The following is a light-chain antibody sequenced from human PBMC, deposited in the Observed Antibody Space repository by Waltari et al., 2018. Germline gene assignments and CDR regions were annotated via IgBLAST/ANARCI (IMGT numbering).Light chain of an antibody. V-gene: IGKV2-28*01. Sequence: DIVMTPSPLSLPVTPGEPASISCRSSQSLLHSNGNNYLEWYLQKPGQSPQLLIYLGSNRASGVPDRFSGSGSGTDFTLKISRVEAEDVGVYYCMQALQTSYTFGQGTKLEIK. CDR2: LGS. CDR3: MQALQTSYT. CDR1: QSLLHSNGNNY. J-gene: IGKJ2*01.